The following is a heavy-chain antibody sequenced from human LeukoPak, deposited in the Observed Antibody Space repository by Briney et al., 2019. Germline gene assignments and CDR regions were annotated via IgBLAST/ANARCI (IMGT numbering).Heavy chain of an antibody. V-gene: IGHV3-30-3*01. CDR1: GFTFSSYA. D-gene: IGHD5-12*01. Sequence: GRSLRLSCAASGFTFSSYAMHWVRQAPGKGLEWVAVISYDGSNKYYADSVKGRFTISRDNSRNTLYLQMNSLRAEDTAVYYCASYVGYSGWVGDYYYGMDVWGKGTTVTVSS. CDR3: ASYVGYSGWVGDYYYGMDV. J-gene: IGHJ6*04. CDR2: ISYDGSNK.